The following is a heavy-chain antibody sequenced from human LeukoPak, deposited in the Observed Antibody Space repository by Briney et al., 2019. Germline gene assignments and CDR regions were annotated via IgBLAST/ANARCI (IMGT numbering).Heavy chain of an antibody. V-gene: IGHV4-4*07. CDR2: IYTSGST. CDR1: GGSFSSYY. CDR3: ARDDYYYYYMDV. J-gene: IGHJ6*03. Sequence: SETLSLTCAVYGGSFSSYYWSWIRQPAGKGLEWIGRIYTSGSTNYNPSLKSRVTMSVDTSKNQFSLKLSSVTAADTAVYYCARDDYYYYYMDVWGKGTTVTISS.